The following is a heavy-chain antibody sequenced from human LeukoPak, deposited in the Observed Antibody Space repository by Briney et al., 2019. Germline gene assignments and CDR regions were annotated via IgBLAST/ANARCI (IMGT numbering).Heavy chain of an antibody. V-gene: IGHV4-34*01. CDR3: ARALGAFDI. CDR1: GGSFSFYY. J-gene: IGHJ3*02. Sequence: PSETLSLTCGASGGSFSFYYWSWIRQPPGKGLEWIGGISQNGSTNYNPSLKSRVNISLDTSENQFSLKLSSVTAADTAVYYCARALGAFDIWGQGTMVTVSS. CDR2: ISQNGST.